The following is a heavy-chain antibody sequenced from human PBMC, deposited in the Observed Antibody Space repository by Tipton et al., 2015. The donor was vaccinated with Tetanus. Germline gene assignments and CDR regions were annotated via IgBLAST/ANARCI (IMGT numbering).Heavy chain of an antibody. J-gene: IGHJ5*02. CDR2: VYYNGNT. CDR3: ARSADNWFDP. Sequence: LRLSCTVSGGSLSSGTFYWDWIRQAPGKGLEWIGNVYYNGNTLENPSLKGRVTLSLDKSKNQFSLKLTSVTAADTAVYFCARSADNWFDPWGQGTPVTVSS. V-gene: IGHV4-39*01. CDR1: GGSLSSGTFY.